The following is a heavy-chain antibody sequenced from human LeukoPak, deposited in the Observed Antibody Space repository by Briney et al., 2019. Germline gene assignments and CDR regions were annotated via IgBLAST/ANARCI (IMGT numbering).Heavy chain of an antibody. Sequence: SGGSLRLSCAASGFTFSTYNMNWVRQAPGKGLEWGSSINSGSTYIYYADSVKGRFTISRDNAKNSLYLQMNSLRAEDTAVYYCARVSVGNNYGSGGYDNWGQGTLVTVYS. D-gene: IGHD3-10*01. CDR3: ARVSVGNNYGSGGYDN. CDR2: INSGSTYI. J-gene: IGHJ4*02. CDR1: GFTFSTYN. V-gene: IGHV3-21*01.